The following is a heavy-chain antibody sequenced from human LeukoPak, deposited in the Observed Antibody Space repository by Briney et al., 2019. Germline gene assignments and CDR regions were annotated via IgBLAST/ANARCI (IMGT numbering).Heavy chain of an antibody. V-gene: IGHV1-3*03. D-gene: IGHD3-3*01. Sequence: ASVKVSCKASGYTFTSYAMHWVRQAPGQRLEWMGWINAGNGNTKYSQEFQGRVTITRDTSASTAYMELSSLRSEDMAVYYCAVDYDFWSGYLGWWGQGTLVTVSS. CDR2: INAGNGNT. CDR1: GYTFTSYA. J-gene: IGHJ4*02. CDR3: AVDYDFWSGYLGW.